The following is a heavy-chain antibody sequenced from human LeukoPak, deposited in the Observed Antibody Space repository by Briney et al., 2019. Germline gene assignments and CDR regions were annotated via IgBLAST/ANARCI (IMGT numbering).Heavy chain of an antibody. D-gene: IGHD3/OR15-3a*01. CDR1: GDSIISNIYW. J-gene: IGHJ3*01. CDR3: ARRRHNFDFYNV. CDR2: TFYTGRT. V-gene: IGHV4-39*01. Sequence: SETLSLTCTVSGDSIISNIYWWDWVRLPPGKGLEWIGATFYTGRTFYNPSLKSRVTISVDTSKNQFSPDLNSATAADTADYYCARRRHNFDFYNVWGQGTRVLVSS.